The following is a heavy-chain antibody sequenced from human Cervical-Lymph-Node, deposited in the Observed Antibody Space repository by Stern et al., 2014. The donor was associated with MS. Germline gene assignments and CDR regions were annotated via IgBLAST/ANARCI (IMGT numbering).Heavy chain of an antibody. J-gene: IGHJ3*02. CDR2: IHHTGAT. D-gene: IGHD2-21*01. CDR1: GAPVSSGGYY. V-gene: IGHV4-31*03. Sequence: MQLVEFGPGLVKPSQTLSLSCTVSGAPVSSGGYYWTWIRQLPGKGLEWVGYIHHTGATFYNPSLKSRVAISVDTSENQFSLKLTSVTAADTAVYYCAAIGPRMEGACFDIWGQGTMVTVS. CDR3: AAIGPRMEGACFDI.